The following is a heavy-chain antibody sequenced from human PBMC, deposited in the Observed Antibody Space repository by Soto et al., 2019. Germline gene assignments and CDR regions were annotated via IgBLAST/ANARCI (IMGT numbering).Heavy chain of an antibody. D-gene: IGHD2-15*01. CDR1: GFTFGTYA. J-gene: IGHJ6*02. V-gene: IGHV3-33*01. CDR3: ARGPIGGSPGVRGVVDV. CDR2: IWFDGTTK. Sequence: QVQLVESGGGVVQPGGSLRLSCAASGFTFGTYAMDWVRQAPGKGLEWVAVIWFDGTTKYYIDSVKGRFTVSKDNSKNTQFLQMNSLRAEDTAVYYCARGPIGGSPGVRGVVDVWGQGTTVTVSS.